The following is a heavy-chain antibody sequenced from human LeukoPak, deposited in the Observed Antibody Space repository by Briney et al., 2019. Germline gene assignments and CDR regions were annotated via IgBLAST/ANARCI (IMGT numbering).Heavy chain of an antibody. V-gene: IGHV3-11*01. Sequence: PGGSLRLSCAASGFTFSDYYMSWVRQAPGKGLEWISYISSSGGTIYYADSVVGRFTISRDNARNSLFLQMNSLSVEDTAVYYCARDGPHGDYEDYWGQGTLVTVSS. CDR1: GFTFSDYY. CDR2: ISSSGGTI. CDR3: ARDGPHGDYEDY. J-gene: IGHJ4*02. D-gene: IGHD4-17*01.